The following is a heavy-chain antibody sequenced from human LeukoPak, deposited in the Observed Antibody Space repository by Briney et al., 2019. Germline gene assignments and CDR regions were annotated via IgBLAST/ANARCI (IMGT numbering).Heavy chain of an antibody. V-gene: IGHV1-18*01. CDR2: ISAYNGNT. CDR1: GYTFTSYG. Sequence: GASVKDSCKASGYTFTSYGISWVRQAPGQGLEWMGWISAYNGNTNYAQKLQGRVTMTTDTSTSTAYMELRSLRSDDAAVYYCARDVSGYDWRDYWGQGTLVTVSS. D-gene: IGHD5-12*01. CDR3: ARDVSGYDWRDY. J-gene: IGHJ4*02.